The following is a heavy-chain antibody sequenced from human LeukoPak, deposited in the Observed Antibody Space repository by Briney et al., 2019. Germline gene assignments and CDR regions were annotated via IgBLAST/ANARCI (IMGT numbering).Heavy chain of an antibody. CDR3: AKNRRRDISNHPHSMPSEPIDY. D-gene: IGHD2-2*01. Sequence: SETLSLTCTVSGYSISSGYYWGWIRQPPGKGLEWIGSIYHSGSTYYNPSLKSRVTISVDTSKNQFSLKLSSLTAADTAVYYCAKNRRRDISNHPHSMPSEPIDYWGQGTLVTVSS. CDR2: IYHSGST. J-gene: IGHJ4*02. V-gene: IGHV4-38-2*02. CDR1: GYSISSGYY.